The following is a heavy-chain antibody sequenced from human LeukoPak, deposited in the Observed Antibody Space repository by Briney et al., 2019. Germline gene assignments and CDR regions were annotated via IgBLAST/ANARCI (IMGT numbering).Heavy chain of an antibody. D-gene: IGHD3-10*01. CDR3: ARAPMVRGVIGSRLAFDY. CDR2: INHSGIT. CDR1: GGSFSGYY. V-gene: IGHV4-34*01. J-gene: IGHJ4*02. Sequence: SETLSLTCAVYGGSFSGYYWSWIRQPPGKGLEWIGEINHSGITNYNPSLKSRVTISVDTSKNQFSLKLSSVTAADTAVYYCARAPMVRGVIGSRLAFDYWGQGTLVTVSS.